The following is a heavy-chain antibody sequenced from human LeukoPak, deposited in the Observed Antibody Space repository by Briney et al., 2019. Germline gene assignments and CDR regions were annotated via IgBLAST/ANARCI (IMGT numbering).Heavy chain of an antibody. CDR1: GFTFSSSG. D-gene: IGHD1-7*01. Sequence: PGGSLRLSCAASGFTFSSSGMHWVRPAPGKGLEWVAFIRNDGTNKYYADSVKGRFTISRDNSKNTLYLQMNSLRVEDTTVYYCAKDRTGTYFDYWGQGILVTVSS. CDR2: IRNDGTNK. J-gene: IGHJ4*02. CDR3: AKDRTGTYFDY. V-gene: IGHV3-30*02.